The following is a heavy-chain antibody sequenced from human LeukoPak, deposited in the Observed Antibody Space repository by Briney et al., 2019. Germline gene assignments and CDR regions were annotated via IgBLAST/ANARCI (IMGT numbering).Heavy chain of an antibody. Sequence: PGGSLRLSCAASGFTFSSYGMSWVRQAPGKGLEWVSAISGSGGSSYYADSVKGRFTISRDNSKNTLYLQMNSLRAEDTAVYYCAKKIAAAGNYFDYWGQGTLVTVSS. CDR1: GFTFSSYG. V-gene: IGHV3-23*01. CDR2: ISGSGGSS. D-gene: IGHD6-13*01. J-gene: IGHJ4*02. CDR3: AKKIAAAGNYFDY.